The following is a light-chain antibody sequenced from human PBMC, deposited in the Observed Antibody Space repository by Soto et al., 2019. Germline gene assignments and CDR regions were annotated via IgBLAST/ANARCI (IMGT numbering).Light chain of an antibody. V-gene: IGKV3-20*01. CDR3: QQYGTSPLT. Sequence: EIVLTQSPRTLSLSPGESATLSCTASQSVRSNSLAWYRQKPGQAPRLLMFGASGRATGTPPRFSGRGSGTDFTLTISRLEPEDFAVYYCQQYGTSPLTFGGGTKVDI. CDR2: GAS. J-gene: IGKJ4*01. CDR1: QSVRSNS.